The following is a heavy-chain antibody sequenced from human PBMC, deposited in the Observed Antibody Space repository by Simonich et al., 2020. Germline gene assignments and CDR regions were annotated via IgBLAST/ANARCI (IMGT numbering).Heavy chain of an antibody. CDR1: GFTFSRYW. J-gene: IGHJ4*02. Sequence: EVQLVESGGGLVQPGGSLRLSCAASGFTFSRYWMHWVRQAPGTGLVCVERINSDASSTSYAHSVNGRFTISRDHAKTTLYLQMNSLRAEDTAVYYCARNRLDYWGQGTLVTVSS. CDR2: INSDASST. V-gene: IGHV3-74*01. CDR3: ARNRLDY.